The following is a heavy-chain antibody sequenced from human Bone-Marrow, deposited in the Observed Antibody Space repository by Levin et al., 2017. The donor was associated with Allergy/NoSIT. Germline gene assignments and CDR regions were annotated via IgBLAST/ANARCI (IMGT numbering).Heavy chain of an antibody. D-gene: IGHD5-12*01. CDR2: VQHSGTT. Sequence: SQTLSLTCTVSGVSVTSSSYYWSWIRQPPGKGLEWIGYVQHSGTTDYSPSLKSRVTMSEDTSKNQFSLKLTSVTAADTAVYYCASTSSGYGHWGQGLLVTVAS. J-gene: IGHJ4*02. CDR1: GVSVTSSSYY. CDR3: ASTSSGYGH. V-gene: IGHV4-61*01.